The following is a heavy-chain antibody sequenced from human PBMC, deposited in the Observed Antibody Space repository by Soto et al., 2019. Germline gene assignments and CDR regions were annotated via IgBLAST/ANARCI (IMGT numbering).Heavy chain of an antibody. CDR2: ISYDGSNK. Sequence: QVQLVESGGGVVQPGRSLRLSCAASGFTFSSYGMHWVRQAPGKGLEWVAVISYDGSNKYYADSVKGRFTISRDNSKNTVYLQINSLGAEDTGVYYCAKDSKTRHIVVVVAANPDDWGQGTLVTVSS. J-gene: IGHJ4*02. CDR1: GFTFSSYG. V-gene: IGHV3-30*18. D-gene: IGHD2-15*01. CDR3: AKDSKTRHIVVVVAANPDD.